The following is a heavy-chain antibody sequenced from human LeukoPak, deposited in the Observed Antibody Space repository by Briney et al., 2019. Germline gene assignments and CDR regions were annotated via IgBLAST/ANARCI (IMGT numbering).Heavy chain of an antibody. J-gene: IGHJ4*02. D-gene: IGHD3-10*01. CDR1: GYTFTSYG. CDR2: IIPIFGTA. CDR3: ASQQYYYGSGSYGTYYFDY. V-gene: IGHV1-69*13. Sequence: SVKVSCKASGYTFTSYGISWVRQAPGQGLEWMGGIIPIFGTANYAQKFQGRVTITAGESTSTAYMELSSLRSEDTAVYYCASQQYYYGSGSYGTYYFDYWGQGTLVTVSS.